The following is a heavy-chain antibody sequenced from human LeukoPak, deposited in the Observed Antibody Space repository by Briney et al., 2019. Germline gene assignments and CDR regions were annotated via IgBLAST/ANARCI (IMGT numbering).Heavy chain of an antibody. V-gene: IGHV1-18*01. J-gene: IGHJ4*02. CDR3: ARAPDWGYCTSSSCYWGLDY. CDR1: GYTFTNYG. CDR2: ISAYNGNT. D-gene: IGHD2-2*01. Sequence: GASVKVSCKASGYTFTNYGISWVRQAPGQGLEWMGWISAYNGNTNYAQKLQGRVTVTTDTSTSTAYMELRSLRSDDTALYFCARAPDWGYCTSSSCYWGLDYWGQGTLVTVSS.